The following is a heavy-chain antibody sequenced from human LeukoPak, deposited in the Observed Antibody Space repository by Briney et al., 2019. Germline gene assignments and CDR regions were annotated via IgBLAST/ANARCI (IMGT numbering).Heavy chain of an antibody. D-gene: IGHD6-13*01. CDR3: ARGRIPGIAAFSFQH. V-gene: IGHV3-30-3*01. J-gene: IGHJ1*01. CDR1: GFTFSSYA. Sequence: PGGSLRLSCAASGFTFSSYAMHWVRQAPGKGLEWVAVISYDGSNKYYADSVKGRFTISRDNSKNTQYLQMNSLRAEDTAVYYCARGRIPGIAAFSFQHWGQGTLVTVSS. CDR2: ISYDGSNK.